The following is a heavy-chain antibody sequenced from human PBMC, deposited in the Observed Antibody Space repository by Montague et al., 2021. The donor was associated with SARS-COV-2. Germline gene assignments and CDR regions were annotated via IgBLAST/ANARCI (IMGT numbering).Heavy chain of an antibody. CDR1: GFTFSSYE. Sequence: SLRLSCAASGFTFSSYEMNWVRQAPGKGLEWVSYISSSGVTIYYADSVKGRFTISGDYAKNSLYLQMNSLRAEDTAVYYCARLRGYDYGLLYYYYMDVWGKGTTVTVSS. J-gene: IGHJ6*03. V-gene: IGHV3-48*03. CDR2: ISSSGVTI. CDR3: ARLRGYDYGLLYYYYMDV. D-gene: IGHD5-12*01.